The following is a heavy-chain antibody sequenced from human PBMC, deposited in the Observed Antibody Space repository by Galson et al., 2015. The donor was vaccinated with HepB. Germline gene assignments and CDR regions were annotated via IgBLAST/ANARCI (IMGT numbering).Heavy chain of an antibody. D-gene: IGHD2-2*01. Sequence: SLRLSCAASGFTFSSYAMHWVRQAPGKGLEWVAVISYDGSNKYYADSVKGRFTISRDNSKNTLYLQMNSLRAEDTAVYYCASECSSTSCYGGFDYWGQGTLVTVSS. V-gene: IGHV3-30-3*01. CDR1: GFTFSSYA. CDR2: ISYDGSNK. J-gene: IGHJ4*02. CDR3: ASECSSTSCYGGFDY.